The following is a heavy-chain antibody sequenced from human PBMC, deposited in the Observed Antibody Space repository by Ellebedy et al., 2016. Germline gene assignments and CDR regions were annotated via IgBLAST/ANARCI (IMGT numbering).Heavy chain of an antibody. CDR2: INPNSGGT. CDR1: GYTFTGNY. CDR3: AREPSGSYSFDY. J-gene: IGHJ4*02. V-gene: IGHV1-2*02. D-gene: IGHD1-26*01. Sequence: ASVKVSXKASGYTFTGNYMHWVRQAPGQGLEWMGWINPNSGGTKYARKFQGRVTMTMNTSISTAYMELNRLMSDDTAVYFCAREPSGSYSFDYWGQGTLVTVSS.